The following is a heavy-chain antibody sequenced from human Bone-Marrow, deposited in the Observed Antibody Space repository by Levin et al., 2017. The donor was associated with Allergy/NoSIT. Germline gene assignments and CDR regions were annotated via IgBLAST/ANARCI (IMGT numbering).Heavy chain of an antibody. J-gene: IGHJ4*02. V-gene: IGHV1-18*01. Sequence: GESLKISCKASGYTFTSFGINWVRQAPGQGLEWMGWISTSNGNTNYAQNFQDRVTMTTDTSTSTAYMDVRSLGPDDTAVYYCARHDYGAAGGDHWGQGTLVTVSS. CDR1: GYTFTSFG. CDR2: ISTSNGNT. D-gene: IGHD4/OR15-4a*01. CDR3: ARHDYGAAGGDH.